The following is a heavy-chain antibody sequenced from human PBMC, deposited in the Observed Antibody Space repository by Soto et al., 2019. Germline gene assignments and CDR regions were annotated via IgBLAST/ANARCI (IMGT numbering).Heavy chain of an antibody. D-gene: IGHD6-13*01. V-gene: IGHV3-74*01. J-gene: IGHJ6*01. CDR3: ARGAPLYSSSWYRWSNGAREYYYGMDV. Sequence: EVQLVESGGGLVQPGGSLRLSCAASGFTFSSYWMHWVRQAPGKGLVWVSRINSDGSSTSYADSVKGRFTISRDNAKNTLYLQMNSLRAEDTAVYYCARGAPLYSSSWYRWSNGAREYYYGMDVW. CDR2: INSDGSST. CDR1: GFTFSSYW.